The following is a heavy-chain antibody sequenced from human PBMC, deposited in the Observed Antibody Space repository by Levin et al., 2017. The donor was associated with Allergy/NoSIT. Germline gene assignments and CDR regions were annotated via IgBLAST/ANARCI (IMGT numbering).Heavy chain of an antibody. CDR2: ISYDGSNK. CDR3: AKDHRHYYYDSSGYREYYYYYYGMDV. D-gene: IGHD3-22*01. J-gene: IGHJ6*02. V-gene: IGHV3-30*18. CDR1: GFTFSSYG. Sequence: GGSLRLSCAASGFTFSSYGMHWVRQAPGKGLEWVAVISYDGSNKYYADSVKGRFTISRDNSKNTLYLQMNSLRAEDTAVYYCAKDHRHYYYDSSGYREYYYYYYGMDVWGQGTTVTVSS.